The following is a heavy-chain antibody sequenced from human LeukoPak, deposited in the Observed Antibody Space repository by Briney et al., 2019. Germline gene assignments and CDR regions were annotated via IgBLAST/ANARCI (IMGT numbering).Heavy chain of an antibody. CDR1: GGTISRNY. Sequence: TSETLSLTCTVSGGTISRNYWSWIRQPPGKGLEWVAYIDYSGSTNYNPSLKSRLTISMDASKNQFSLKLSSVTAADTAVYYCARDGNPWNLDVWGRGTLVTVSS. CDR3: ARDGNPWNLDV. D-gene: IGHD1-14*01. CDR2: IDYSGST. J-gene: IGHJ2*01. V-gene: IGHV4-59*01.